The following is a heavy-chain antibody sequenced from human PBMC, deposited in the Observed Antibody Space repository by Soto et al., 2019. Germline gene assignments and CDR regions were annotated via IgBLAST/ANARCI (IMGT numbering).Heavy chain of an antibody. CDR2: ISWNSGTI. V-gene: IGHV3-9*01. CDR3: AKDSYDFWSGYPDY. Sequence: GGSLSLSCAASGFIFDDYPMHWVRQPPGKGLDWVSGISWNSGTIGYADSVQGRFTISRDNAKNSLYLQMNSLRAEDTALYYCAKDSYDFWSGYPDYWGQGTLVTVSS. CDR1: GFIFDDYP. J-gene: IGHJ4*02. D-gene: IGHD3-3*01.